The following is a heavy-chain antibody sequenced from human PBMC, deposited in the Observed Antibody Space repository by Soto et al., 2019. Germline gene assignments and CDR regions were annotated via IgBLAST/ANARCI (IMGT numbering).Heavy chain of an antibody. Sequence: QVQLVQSGAEVKKPGASVKVSCKASGDTFTDYYIHWVRQAPGQGLEWMGTVNPSGGHTTYAQHFLGRMTMTRDTSTSTLYMELTSLTSEDTAIYYCARGGHVVVVTAALDYWGQGTLVTVST. CDR2: VNPSGGHT. CDR1: GDTFTDYY. CDR3: ARGGHVVVVTAALDY. V-gene: IGHV1-46*01. D-gene: IGHD2-21*02. J-gene: IGHJ4*02.